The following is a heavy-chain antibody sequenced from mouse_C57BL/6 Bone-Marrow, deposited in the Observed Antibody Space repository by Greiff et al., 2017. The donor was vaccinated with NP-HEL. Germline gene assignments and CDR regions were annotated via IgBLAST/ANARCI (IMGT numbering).Heavy chain of an antibody. D-gene: IGHD2-2*01. V-gene: IGHV14-3*01. Sequence: VQLQQSVAELVRPGASVKLSCTASGFTIKNTYMHWVKQRPEQGLEWIGRIDPANGNTKYAPKFQGKATIPADTSSNTAYLQLSSLTSEDTTIYYCARGSYYGYFYWYFDVWGTGTTVTVSS. CDR2: IDPANGNT. CDR3: ARGSYYGYFYWYFDV. CDR1: GFTIKNTY. J-gene: IGHJ1*03.